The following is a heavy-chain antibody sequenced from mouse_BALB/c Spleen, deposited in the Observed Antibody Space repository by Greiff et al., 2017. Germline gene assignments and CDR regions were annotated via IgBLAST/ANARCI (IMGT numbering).Heavy chain of an antibody. V-gene: IGHV5-6-3*01. CDR2: INSNGGST. CDR1: GFTFSSYG. Sequence: EVQLQESGGGLVQPGGSLKLSCAASGFTFSSYGMSWVRQTPDKRLELVATINSNGGSTYYPDSVKGRFTISRDNAKNTLYLQMSSLKSEDTAMYYCARDGRAFAYWGQGTLVTVSA. CDR3: ARDGRAFAY. J-gene: IGHJ3*01.